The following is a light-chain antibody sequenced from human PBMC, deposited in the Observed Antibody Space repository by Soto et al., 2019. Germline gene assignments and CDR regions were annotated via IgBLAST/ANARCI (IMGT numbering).Light chain of an antibody. J-gene: IGKJ1*01. CDR3: QDPNSSSEE. CDR2: KAS. V-gene: IGKV1-5*03. CDR1: QTISSW. Sequence: IQVAISSSALCGSGVERGTITCPSSQTISSWLAWYQQKPGKAPKLLIYKASTLKSGVPSRFSGSGPGTEYTLTLSTLQPDYSAIPICQDPNSSSEEFGQGTKVDIK.